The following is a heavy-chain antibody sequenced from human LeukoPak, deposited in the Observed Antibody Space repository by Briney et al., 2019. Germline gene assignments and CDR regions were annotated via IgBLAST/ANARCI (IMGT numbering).Heavy chain of an antibody. J-gene: IGHJ4*02. Sequence: QPGGSLRLSCAASGFTFSNYWMSWVRQAPGKGLEWVANIKQDGSEIYYLDSVKGRFTVSRDNAKNSLYLQMNSLRAEDTAVYFCAREGWTLAFDSWGQGILVTVSS. CDR1: GFTFSNYW. D-gene: IGHD2-15*01. V-gene: IGHV3-7*01. CDR3: AREGWTLAFDS. CDR2: IKQDGSEI.